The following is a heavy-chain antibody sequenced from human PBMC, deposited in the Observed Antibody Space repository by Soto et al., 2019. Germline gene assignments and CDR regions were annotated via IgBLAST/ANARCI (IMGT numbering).Heavy chain of an antibody. CDR3: ASKTTVRDWFDP. J-gene: IGHJ5*02. Sequence: PSETLSLTCTVSDSSISSSSSYWGWIRQPPGKGLEWVGSIYYLGNTYYNPSLKSRVTISVDTSKNQFSLKLSSVTAADTAVYYCASKTTVRDWFDPWGQGTLVTVSA. V-gene: IGHV4-39*07. CDR2: IYYLGNT. CDR1: DSSISSSSSY. D-gene: IGHD4-4*01.